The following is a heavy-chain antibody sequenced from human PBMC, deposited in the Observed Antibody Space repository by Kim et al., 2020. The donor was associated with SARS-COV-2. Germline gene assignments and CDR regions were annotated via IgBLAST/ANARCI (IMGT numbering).Heavy chain of an antibody. CDR1: GFTFSSYA. CDR3: ARDGGNSYHGGGYYYYALDV. V-gene: IGHV3-30*02. Sequence: GGSLRLSCAASGFTFSSYAMHWVRQAPGKGLEWVAFMDYDGRNERYADSVKGRITISRDNARNTLDLQMNSLRGEDTAMYYCARDGGNSYHGGGYYYYALDVWGQGTTVTVSS. CDR2: MDYDGRNE. D-gene: IGHD3-16*01. J-gene: IGHJ6*02.